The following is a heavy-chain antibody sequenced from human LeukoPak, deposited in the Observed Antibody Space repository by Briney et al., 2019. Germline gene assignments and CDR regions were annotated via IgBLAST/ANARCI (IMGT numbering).Heavy chain of an antibody. CDR2: IKQDGSEK. J-gene: IGHJ4*02. Sequence: EGSLRLSCAASGFTFSSYWMSWVRQAPGKGLEWVANIKQDGSEKYYVDSVKGRFTFSRDNAKNSLYLQMNSLRAEDTAVYYCARDVRGVVIDYWGQGTLVTVSS. CDR3: ARDVRGVVIDY. CDR1: GFTFSSYW. D-gene: IGHD3-3*01. V-gene: IGHV3-7*01.